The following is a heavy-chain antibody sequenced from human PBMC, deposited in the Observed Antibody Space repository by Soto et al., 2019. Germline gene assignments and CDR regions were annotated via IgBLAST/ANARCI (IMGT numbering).Heavy chain of an antibody. CDR2: MFYGVST. CDR1: GSSITSSDYF. J-gene: IGHJ1*01. CDR3: ARLPSRHLVGD. D-gene: IGHD2-15*01. V-gene: IGHV4-39*01. Sequence: SETRSLPCTVSGSSITSSDYFWGWIRHAPGKGLEWIGSMFYGVSTYYNPSLKSRVTVSVDTSKNQFSLNLRSVTAADTAGYYCARLPSRHLVGDWGQGPLVTVS.